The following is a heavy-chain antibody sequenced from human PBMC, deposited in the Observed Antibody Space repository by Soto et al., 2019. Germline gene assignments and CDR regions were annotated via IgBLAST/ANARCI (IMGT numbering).Heavy chain of an antibody. CDR1: GYTFTGYY. V-gene: IGHV1-2*04. CDR3: AREERRSYPPGGYYYYGMDV. CDR2: INPNSGGT. Sequence: ASVKVSCKASGYTFTGYYMHWVRQAPGQGLEWMGWINPNSGGTNYAQKFQGWVTMTRDTSISTAYMELSRLTADDTAVYYCAREERRSYPPGGYYYYGMDVWGQGTTVTVSS. D-gene: IGHD1-26*01. J-gene: IGHJ6*02.